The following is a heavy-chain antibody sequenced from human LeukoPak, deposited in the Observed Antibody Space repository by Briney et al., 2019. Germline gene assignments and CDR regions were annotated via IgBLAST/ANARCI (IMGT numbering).Heavy chain of an antibody. J-gene: IGHJ4*02. Sequence: AGGSLRLSCAASGFTFSTYAMSWVRQAPGKGLEWVSAISGGGGSTHYADSVKGRFTISRDNSKNTLFLQMSSLRADDTAIYYCAKHYDISGYYPYWGQGTLVTVSS. CDR3: AKHYDISGYYPY. V-gene: IGHV3-23*01. CDR2: ISGGGGST. CDR1: GFTFSTYA. D-gene: IGHD3-22*01.